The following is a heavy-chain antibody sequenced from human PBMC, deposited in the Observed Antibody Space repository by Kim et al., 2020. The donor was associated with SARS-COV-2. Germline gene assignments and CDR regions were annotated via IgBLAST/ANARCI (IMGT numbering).Heavy chain of an antibody. CDR2: IYYSGST. J-gene: IGHJ2*01. CDR3: ARGVMGSSWSIFDWYFDL. Sequence: SETLSLTCTVSGGSISSYYWSWIRQPPGKGLEWIGYIYYSGSTNYNPSLKSRGTISVDTSKNQFSLKLSSVTAADTAVYYCARGVMGSSWSIFDWYFDLWGRGTLVTVSS. CDR1: GGSISSYY. V-gene: IGHV4-59*13. D-gene: IGHD6-13*01.